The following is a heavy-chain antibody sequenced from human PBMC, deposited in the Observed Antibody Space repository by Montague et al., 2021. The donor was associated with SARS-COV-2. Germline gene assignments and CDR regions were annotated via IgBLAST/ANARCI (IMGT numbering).Heavy chain of an antibody. J-gene: IGHJ6*02. CDR2: ISSSSSYI. CDR1: GFIFSSYS. Sequence: SWRFSCVASGFIFSSYSMNWVRQAPGKGLEWVSSISSSSSYIYYADSVKGRFTISRDNAKNSLYLQMNSLRAEDTAVYYCAREVGSSSWYYYYGMDVWGQGTTVTVSS. V-gene: IGHV3-21*01. D-gene: IGHD6-13*01. CDR3: AREVGSSSWYYYYGMDV.